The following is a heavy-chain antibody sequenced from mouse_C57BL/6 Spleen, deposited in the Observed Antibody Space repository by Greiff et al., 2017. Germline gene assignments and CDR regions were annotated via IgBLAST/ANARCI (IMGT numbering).Heavy chain of an antibody. D-gene: IGHD4-1*01. CDR3: ARGTGTYYFDY. CDR2: IYPGSGIT. V-gene: IGHV1-76*01. J-gene: IGHJ2*01. Sequence: VQLQESGAELVRPGASVKLSCKASGYTFTDYYINWVKQRPGQGLEWIARIYPGSGITYYNEKFKGKATLTAEKSSSTAYMQLSSLTSEDSAVYFCARGTGTYYFDYWGQGTTLTVSS. CDR1: GYTFTDYY.